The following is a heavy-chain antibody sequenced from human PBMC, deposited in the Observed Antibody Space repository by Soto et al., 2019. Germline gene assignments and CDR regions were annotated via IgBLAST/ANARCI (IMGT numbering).Heavy chain of an antibody. D-gene: IGHD3-3*01. CDR3: APRVLHTVFGLVTTTAIYFHF. J-gene: IGHJ4*02. CDR1: GFSLTTSGVG. Sequence: QITLKESGPTVVKPTETLTLTCTFSGFSLTTSGVGVGWVRQTPGKAPEWLELIYWDDDNRYSTSLKSRLTITNDTSKNQVVLTMVNVDPGDTATYYCAPRVLHTVFGLVTTTAIYFHFWGQGAPVVVSS. V-gene: IGHV2-5*02. CDR2: IYWDDDN.